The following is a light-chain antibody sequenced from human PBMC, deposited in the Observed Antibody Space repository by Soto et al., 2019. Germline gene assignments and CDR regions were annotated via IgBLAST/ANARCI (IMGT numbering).Light chain of an antibody. Sequence: DIPMTRYPSTLAVSEGERATLXCRASQTVSSWLAWYQQKPGKAPKLLIYKASTLKSGVPSRFSGSGSGTEFTLSISSLQPDDFATYYCQHYNSYSEAFGQGTK. CDR2: KAS. CDR1: QTVSSW. CDR3: QHYNSYSEA. V-gene: IGKV1-5*03. J-gene: IGKJ1*01.